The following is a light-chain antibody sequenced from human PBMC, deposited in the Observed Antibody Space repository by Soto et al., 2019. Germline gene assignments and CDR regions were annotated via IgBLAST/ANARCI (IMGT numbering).Light chain of an antibody. CDR2: KNN. CDR1: SSNIGSNP. Sequence: QSVLTQPPSASGTPGQRVTISCSGSSSNIGSNPVNWYQHLPGTAPKLLIYKNNQRPSGVPDRFSGSNSGTSASLAISGLPSEDEADYYCSAWDGSLNGVVFGGGTKLTVL. J-gene: IGLJ2*01. V-gene: IGLV1-44*01. CDR3: SAWDGSLNGVV.